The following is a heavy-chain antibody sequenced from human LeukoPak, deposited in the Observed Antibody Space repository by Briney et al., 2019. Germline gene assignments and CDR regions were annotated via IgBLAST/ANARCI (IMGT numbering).Heavy chain of an antibody. CDR1: GFTFSSYS. CDR2: ISSSSSTI. D-gene: IGHD3-10*01. Sequence: GGSLRLSCAASGFTFSSYSMNWVRQAPGKGLEWVSYISSSSSTIYYADSVKGRFTISRDNAKNSLYLQMNSLRAEDTAVYYCARAPLLWFGERSYYFDYWGQGTLVTVSS. V-gene: IGHV3-48*04. CDR3: ARAPLLWFGERSYYFDY. J-gene: IGHJ4*02.